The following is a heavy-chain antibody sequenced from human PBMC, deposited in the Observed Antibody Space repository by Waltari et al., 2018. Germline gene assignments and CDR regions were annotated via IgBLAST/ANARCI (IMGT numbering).Heavy chain of an antibody. CDR3: ARVDYGDYVSLDY. CDR2: IYYSGST. CDR1: GGSISSPY. D-gene: IGHD4-17*01. Sequence: QVQLQESGPGLVKPSETLSLTCTVSGGSISSPYWSWIRQPPGKGLEWIGYIYYSGSTNYNPSLKSRVTISVDTSKNQFSLKLSSVTAADTAVYYCARVDYGDYVSLDYWGQGTLVTVSS. J-gene: IGHJ4*02. V-gene: IGHV4-59*11.